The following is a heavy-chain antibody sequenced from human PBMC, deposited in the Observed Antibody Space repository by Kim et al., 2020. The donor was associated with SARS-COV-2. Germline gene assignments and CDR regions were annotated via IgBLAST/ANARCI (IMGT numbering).Heavy chain of an antibody. V-gene: IGHV1-3*01. CDR2: INAGNGNT. D-gene: IGHD3-22*01. Sequence: ASVKVSCKASGYTFTSYAMHWVRQAPGQRLEWMGWINAGNGNTKYSQKFQGRVTITRDTSASTAYMELSSLRSEDTAVYYCARDRSSGYLVDAWGQGTLVTVSS. CDR1: GYTFTSYA. J-gene: IGHJ5*02. CDR3: ARDRSSGYLVDA.